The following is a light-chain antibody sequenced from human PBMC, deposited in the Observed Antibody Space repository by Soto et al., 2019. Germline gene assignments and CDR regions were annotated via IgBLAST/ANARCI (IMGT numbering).Light chain of an antibody. CDR1: QSIRIA. CDR2: VTS. V-gene: IGKV1-39*01. CDR3: QQSFTKPYT. J-gene: IGKJ3*01. Sequence: DIQMTQSPPSLSASVGDTVTITCRASQSIRIALNWYQQKPGKAPNLLIYVTSYLRSGFPSRFSGSASGTDFTLTISGLQPEDFVTYYCQQSFTKPYTFGPGTRVDF.